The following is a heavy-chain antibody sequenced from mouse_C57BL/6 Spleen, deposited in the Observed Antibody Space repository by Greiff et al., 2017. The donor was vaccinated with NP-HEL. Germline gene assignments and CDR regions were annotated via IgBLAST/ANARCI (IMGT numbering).Heavy chain of an antibody. CDR2: IYPGDGDT. J-gene: IGHJ1*03. V-gene: IGHV1-80*01. D-gene: IGHD3-3*01. CDR1: GYAFSSYW. Sequence: QVQLQQSGAELVKPGASVKISCKASGYAFSSYWMNWVKQRPGKGLEWIGQIYPGDGDTNYNGKFKGKATLTADKSSSTAYMQLSSLTSEDSAVYFCTRGAGKSYWYFDVWGTGTTVTVSS. CDR3: TRGAGKSYWYFDV.